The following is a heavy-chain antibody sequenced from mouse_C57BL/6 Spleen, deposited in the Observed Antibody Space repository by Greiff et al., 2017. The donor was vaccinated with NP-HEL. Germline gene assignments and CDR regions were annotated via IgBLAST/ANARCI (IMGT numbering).Heavy chain of an antibody. CDR2: INYDGSST. J-gene: IGHJ2*01. CDR1: GFTFSDYY. CDR3: ARGAYYLDY. D-gene: IGHD2-10*01. V-gene: IGHV5-16*01. Sequence: VQLVESEGGLVQPGSSMKLSCTASGFTFSDYYMAWVRQVPEKGLEWVANINYDGSSTYYLDSLKSRFIISRDNAKNILYLQMSSLKSEDTATYYCARGAYYLDYWGQGTTLTVSS.